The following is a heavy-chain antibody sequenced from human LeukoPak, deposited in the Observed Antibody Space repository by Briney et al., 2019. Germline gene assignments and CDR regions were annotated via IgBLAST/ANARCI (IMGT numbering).Heavy chain of an antibody. CDR2: ISTSSYYI. D-gene: IGHD6-13*01. V-gene: IGHV3-21*01. J-gene: IGHJ4*02. CDR3: ARDIATAGHSAIEY. CDR1: VFTFSNYW. Sequence: GGPLRLSCVASVFTFSNYWMAWVRQATGKALECASSISTSSYYIYYADSLTGRFTISRHNAKNSLYLQINSLRAEDTAVYYCARDIATAGHSAIEYWGQGALVTVSS.